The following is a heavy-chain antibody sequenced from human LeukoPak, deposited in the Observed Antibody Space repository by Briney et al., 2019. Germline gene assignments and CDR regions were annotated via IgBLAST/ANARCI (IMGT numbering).Heavy chain of an antibody. J-gene: IGHJ6*02. Sequence: GASVKVSCKASGHTFTSYAMHWVRQAPGQRLEWMGWINAGNGNTKYSQKFQGRVTITRDTSASTAYMELSSLRSEDTAVYYCARATTQPDYYYYYGMDVWGQGTTVTVSS. V-gene: IGHV1-3*01. CDR2: INAGNGNT. CDR3: ARATTQPDYYYYYGMDV. CDR1: GHTFTSYA. D-gene: IGHD1-26*01.